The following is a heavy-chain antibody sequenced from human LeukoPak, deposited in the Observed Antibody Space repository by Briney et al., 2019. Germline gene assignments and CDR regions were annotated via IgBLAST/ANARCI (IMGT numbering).Heavy chain of an antibody. Sequence: PGGSLRLSCAASGFTFSSYWMSWVRQAPGKGLEWVANIKEDGSEKHYVDSVKGRFTISRDNAKGSLYPQMNSLRAEDTAVYYCATLWSTFDYWGQGTLVTVSS. CDR2: IKEDGSEK. V-gene: IGHV3-7*01. D-gene: IGHD3-10*01. CDR3: ATLWSTFDY. J-gene: IGHJ4*02. CDR1: GFTFSSYW.